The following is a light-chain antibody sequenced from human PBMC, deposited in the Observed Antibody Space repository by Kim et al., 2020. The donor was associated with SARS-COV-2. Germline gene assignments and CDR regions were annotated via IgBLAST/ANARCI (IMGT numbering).Light chain of an antibody. CDR3: QQYEDWPLT. CDR1: QSVFGK. Sequence: ETVLTQSPVTLSVSPGESATLSCRASQSVFGKLAWYQQKVGQAPRLLLYGASTRATGIPARFSGSGSGTEFTLTINSLQSEDSAVYYCQQYEDWPLTFGQGTQVDIK. J-gene: IGKJ1*01. V-gene: IGKV3-15*01. CDR2: GAS.